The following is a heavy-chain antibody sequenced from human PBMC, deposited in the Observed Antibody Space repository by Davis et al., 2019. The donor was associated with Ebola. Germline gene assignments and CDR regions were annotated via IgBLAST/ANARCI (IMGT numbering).Heavy chain of an antibody. Sequence: ASVKVSCKASGYTFTGYYMHWVRQAPGQGLEWMGWINPNSGGTNYAENFQGRVTMTRDTSISTAYMDLSSLRSEDTAVYYCARKGTGDAFDIWGQGTMVTVSS. CDR1: GYTFTGYY. V-gene: IGHV1-2*02. J-gene: IGHJ3*02. CDR2: INPNSGGT. D-gene: IGHD1-1*01. CDR3: ARKGTGDAFDI.